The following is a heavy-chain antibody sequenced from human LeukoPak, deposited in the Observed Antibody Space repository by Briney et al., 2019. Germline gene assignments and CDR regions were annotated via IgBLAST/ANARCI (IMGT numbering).Heavy chain of an antibody. CDR1: GCTFSSYA. CDR2: IIPNFGTA. CDR3: AIYPDYAFDI. V-gene: IGHV1-69*06. Sequence: GAPVKVSCKASGCTFSSYAISWVRQAPGQGLEWMGGIIPNFGTANYAQKFQGRVTITADKSTSTAYMELSSLRSEDTAVYYCAIYPDYAFDIWGQGTMVTVSS. J-gene: IGHJ3*02. D-gene: IGHD1-14*01.